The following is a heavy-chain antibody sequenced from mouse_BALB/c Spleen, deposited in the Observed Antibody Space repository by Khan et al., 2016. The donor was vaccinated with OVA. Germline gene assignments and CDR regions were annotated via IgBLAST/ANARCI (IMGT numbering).Heavy chain of an antibody. D-gene: IGHD1-2*01. J-gene: IGHJ4*01. CDR2: ITNGGGNT. Sequence: EVQLVESGGGLVQPGGSLKLSCAAFGFTFSSNTMSWVRQTPEKRLEWVAYITNGGGNTYYPDTVKGRFTISRDNAKNTLYLQMSSLKSEDTAMYYCARIPTFITTALDYWGQGTSVTVSS. V-gene: IGHV5-12-2*01. CDR3: ARIPTFITTALDY. CDR1: GFTFSSNT.